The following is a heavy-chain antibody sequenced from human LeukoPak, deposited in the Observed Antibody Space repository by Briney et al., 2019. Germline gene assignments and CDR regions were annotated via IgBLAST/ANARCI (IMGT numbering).Heavy chain of an antibody. J-gene: IGHJ6*02. CDR3: ARDAWRRALNYGMDV. CDR2: ISWSSGNI. CDR1: GFTLDDYA. Sequence: GRSLRLSCAASGFTLDDYAMHWVRQAPGKGLEWVAGISWSSGNIGYADSVKGRFTISRDNAENSLHLQMNSLRTEDTALYFCARDAWRRALNYGMDVWGQGTTVAVSS. V-gene: IGHV3-9*01. D-gene: IGHD5-12*01.